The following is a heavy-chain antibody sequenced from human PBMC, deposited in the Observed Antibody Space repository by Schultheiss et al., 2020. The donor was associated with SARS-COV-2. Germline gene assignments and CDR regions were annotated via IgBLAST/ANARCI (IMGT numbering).Heavy chain of an antibody. Sequence: GGSLRLSCAASGFTFSSYWMTWVRQAPGKGLEWVANINQDGSEKYYVDSVKGRFTISRDNAKNSLYLQMNSLRAEDTAVYSCARGGRITMIEGALDIWGQGTTVTVSS. D-gene: IGHD3-22*01. J-gene: IGHJ3*02. V-gene: IGHV3-7*01. CDR2: INQDGSEK. CDR3: ARGGRITMIEGALDI. CDR1: GFTFSSYW.